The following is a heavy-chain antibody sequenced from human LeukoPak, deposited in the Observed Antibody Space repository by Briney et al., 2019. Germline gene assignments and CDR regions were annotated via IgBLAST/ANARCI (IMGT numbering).Heavy chain of an antibody. V-gene: IGHV1-24*01. Sequence: ASVKVSCKVSVYTLTELSMHRVRHAPGKGLEWMGGFDPEDGETIYAQKFQGRVTMSEDTSTDTAYMELGSMRSEDTAVYYCATELYSNYHWFDPWGQGTLVTVSS. CDR1: VYTLTELS. CDR3: ATELYSNYHWFDP. D-gene: IGHD4-11*01. J-gene: IGHJ5*02. CDR2: FDPEDGET.